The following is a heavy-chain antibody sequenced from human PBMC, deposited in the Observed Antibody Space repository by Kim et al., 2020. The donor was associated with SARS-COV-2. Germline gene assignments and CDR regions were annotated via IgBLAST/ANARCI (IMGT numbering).Heavy chain of an antibody. CDR1: GFTFSSHV. D-gene: IGHD1-26*01. J-gene: IGHJ5*02. CDR3: ARNLVGDTDLGP. V-gene: IGHV3-30*03. Sequence: GGSLRLSCAASGFTFSSHVMHWVCQAPGKGLEWVALISYEGSTQRYTDSVKGRFTVSRDNSKNILFLQMNSLRPEDTAVYYCARNLVGDTDLGPWGQGTLVTVSS. CDR2: ISYEGSTQ.